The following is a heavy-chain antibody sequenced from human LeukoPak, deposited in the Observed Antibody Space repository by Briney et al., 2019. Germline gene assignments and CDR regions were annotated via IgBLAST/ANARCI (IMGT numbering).Heavy chain of an antibody. CDR2: IYYSGST. Sequence: SETLSLTCTVSGGSISSYYWSWIRQPPGKGLEWIGYIYYSGSTNYNPSLKSRVTISVDTSKNQFSLKLSSVTAADTAVYYCARGVDIVALGYWGQGTLVTVSS. CDR3: ARGVDIVALGY. J-gene: IGHJ4*02. D-gene: IGHD5-12*01. V-gene: IGHV4-59*12. CDR1: GGSISSYY.